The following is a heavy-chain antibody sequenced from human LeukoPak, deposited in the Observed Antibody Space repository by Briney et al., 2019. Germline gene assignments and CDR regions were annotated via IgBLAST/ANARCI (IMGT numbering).Heavy chain of an antibody. Sequence: GRSLRLSCAASGFTFSSYAMHWVRQASGKGLEWVAVISYDGSNKYYADSVKGRFTISRDNSKNTLYLQMNSLRAEDTAVYYCARGGYGSGSYLDYWGQGTLVTVSS. J-gene: IGHJ4*02. CDR3: ARGGYGSGSYLDY. D-gene: IGHD3-10*01. CDR2: ISYDGSNK. CDR1: GFTFSSYA. V-gene: IGHV3-30-3*01.